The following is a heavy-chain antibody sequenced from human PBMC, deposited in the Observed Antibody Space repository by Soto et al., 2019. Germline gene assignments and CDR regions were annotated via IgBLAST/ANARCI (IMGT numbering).Heavy chain of an antibody. J-gene: IGHJ6*03. D-gene: IGHD1-1*01. Sequence: PGGSLRLSCAASGFTFSSYAMSWVRQAPGKGLEWVSAISDSGGSTYYADSVKGRFTISRDNSKNTLYLQMNSLRAEDTAVYYCAKILDPYYYYYYMDVWSKGTTVTVSS. CDR1: GFTFSSYA. CDR3: AKILDPYYYYYYMDV. V-gene: IGHV3-23*01. CDR2: ISDSGGST.